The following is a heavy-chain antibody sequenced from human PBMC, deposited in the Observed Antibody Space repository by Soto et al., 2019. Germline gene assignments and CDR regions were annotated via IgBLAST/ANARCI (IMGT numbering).Heavy chain of an antibody. CDR3: ARVRNCSGGSCYSYYFDY. CDR1: GGSISSYY. D-gene: IGHD2-15*01. CDR2: IYTSGST. J-gene: IGHJ4*02. Sequence: QVQLQESGPGLVKPSETLSLTCTVSGGSISSYYWSWIRQPAGKGLEWIGRIYTSGSTNYNPSLKSRVTMSVDTSKHQFSLKLSSVTAADTAVYYCARVRNCSGGSCYSYYFDYWGQGPLVTVSS. V-gene: IGHV4-4*07.